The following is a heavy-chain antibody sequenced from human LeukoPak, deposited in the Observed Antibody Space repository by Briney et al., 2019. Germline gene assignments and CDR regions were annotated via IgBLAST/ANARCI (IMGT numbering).Heavy chain of an antibody. CDR2: TYYSGST. D-gene: IGHD5-18*01. V-gene: IGHV4-59*01. Sequence: PSQTLSPTCTVSGGSISSYYWSWIRQPPGKGLEWIGYTYYSGSTNYNPSLKSRVTISVDTSKNQFSLKLSSVTAADAAVYHCARVALQPHDAFDIWGQGTMVTVSS. CDR3: ARVALQPHDAFDI. J-gene: IGHJ3*02. CDR1: GGSISSYY.